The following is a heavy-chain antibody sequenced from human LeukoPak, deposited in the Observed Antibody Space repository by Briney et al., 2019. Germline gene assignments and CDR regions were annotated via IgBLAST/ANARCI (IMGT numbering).Heavy chain of an antibody. CDR2: IYHSGST. D-gene: IGHD2-21*01. CDR1: GGSISSGGYY. J-gene: IGHJ4*02. V-gene: IGHV4-30-2*01. Sequence: ASETLSLTCTVSGGSISSGGYYWSWIRQPPGKGLEWIGYIYHSGSTYYNPSLKSRVTISVDTSKNQFSLKLSSETAADTAVYYCARDGGEYFDYWGQGTLVTVSS. CDR3: ARDGGEYFDY.